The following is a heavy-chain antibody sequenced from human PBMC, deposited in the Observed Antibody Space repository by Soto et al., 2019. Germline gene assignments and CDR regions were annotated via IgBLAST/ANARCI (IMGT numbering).Heavy chain of an antibody. J-gene: IGHJ4*02. D-gene: IGHD3-3*01. CDR2: INPNSGGT. Sequence: GASVKVSCKASGYTFTGYYMHWVRQAPGQGLEWMGWINPNSGGTNYAQKFQGRVTMTRDTSISTAYMELSRLRSDDTAVYYCARCDTPLRLRYHFDYCGQVTLFTVSS. CDR1: GYTFTGYY. CDR3: ARCDTPLRLRYHFDY. V-gene: IGHV1-2*02.